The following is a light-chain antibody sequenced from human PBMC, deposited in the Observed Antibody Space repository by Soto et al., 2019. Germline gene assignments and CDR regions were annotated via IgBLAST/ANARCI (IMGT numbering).Light chain of an antibody. CDR2: AAS. J-gene: IGKJ1*01. V-gene: IGKV1-9*01. Sequence: GDRVTITCRASQGISSYFAWYQQKPGKAPKLLIYAASTLQSGVPSRFSGSGSGTEFTLTISSLQPDDFATYYCQHYNSYSEAFGQGTKVDIK. CDR1: QGISSY. CDR3: QHYNSYSEA.